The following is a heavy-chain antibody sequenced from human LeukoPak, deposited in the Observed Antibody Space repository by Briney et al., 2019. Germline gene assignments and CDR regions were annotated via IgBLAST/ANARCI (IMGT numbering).Heavy chain of an antibody. Sequence: GGSLRLSCAASGFTFSTYTMNWVRQAPGKGLEWVSYITSSSNNIYYADSVKGRFTISRDNSKNTLYLQMNSLRAEDTAVYYCARGPSGYHNTGGQGTLVTVSS. D-gene: IGHD5-12*01. CDR3: ARGPSGYHNT. CDR1: GFTFSTYT. CDR2: ITSSSNNI. V-gene: IGHV3-48*01. J-gene: IGHJ4*02.